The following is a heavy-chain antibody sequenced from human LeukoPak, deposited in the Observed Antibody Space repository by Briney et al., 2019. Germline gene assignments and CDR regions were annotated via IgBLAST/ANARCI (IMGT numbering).Heavy chain of an antibody. Sequence: GGSLRLSCAASGFTFSSYEMHWVRQAPGKGLEWISYISSSDSTIYYADSVKGRFTISRDNAKNSLYLQMNSLRAEDTAVYYCVKPYYFSSGSLTWGQGTLVTVSP. J-gene: IGHJ5*02. V-gene: IGHV3-48*03. CDR2: ISSSDSTI. D-gene: IGHD3-10*01. CDR1: GFTFSSYE. CDR3: VKPYYFSSGSLT.